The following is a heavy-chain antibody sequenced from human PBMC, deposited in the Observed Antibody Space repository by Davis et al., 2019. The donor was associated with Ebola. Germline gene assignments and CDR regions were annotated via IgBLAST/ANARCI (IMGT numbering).Heavy chain of an antibody. CDR3: ARGKPFGSSFWFDP. CDR1: GGSISSGGYS. D-gene: IGHD6-13*01. CDR2: IYHSGST. V-gene: IGHV4-30-2*01. J-gene: IGHJ5*02. Sequence: MPSETLSLTCAVSGGSISSGGYSWSWIRQPPGKGLEWIGYIYHSGSTYYNPSLKSRVTISVDRSKNHFSLKLSSVTAADTAVYYCARGKPFGSSFWFDPWGQGTLVTVSS.